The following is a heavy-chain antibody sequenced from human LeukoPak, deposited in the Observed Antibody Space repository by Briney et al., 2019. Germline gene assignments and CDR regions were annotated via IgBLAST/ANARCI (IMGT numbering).Heavy chain of an antibody. CDR2: IYTSGST. CDR3: ARGIAAAMGGAFDI. Sequence: SETLSLTCTVSGGSISSYYWSWIRQPAGKGLEWIGRIYTSGSTNYNPSLKSRVTMSVDTSKNQFSLKLSSVTAADTAVYYCARGIAAAMGGAFDIWGQGTMVTVSS. D-gene: IGHD6-13*01. CDR1: GGSISSYY. V-gene: IGHV4-4*07. J-gene: IGHJ3*02.